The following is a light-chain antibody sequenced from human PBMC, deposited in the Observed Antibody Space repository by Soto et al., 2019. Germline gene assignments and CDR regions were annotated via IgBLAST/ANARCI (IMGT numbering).Light chain of an antibody. V-gene: IGKV3-20*01. Sequence: EIVLTQSPGTLSLSPGERVTLSCRASQSVNSSYLAWYQHKPGQAPRLLIYGASTRATGIPDRFSGSGSGKDFPLTIAKPEAGGFAVYYCQQYGNSPQTFGQGTKVDIK. CDR1: QSVNSSY. J-gene: IGKJ1*01. CDR2: GAS. CDR3: QQYGNSPQT.